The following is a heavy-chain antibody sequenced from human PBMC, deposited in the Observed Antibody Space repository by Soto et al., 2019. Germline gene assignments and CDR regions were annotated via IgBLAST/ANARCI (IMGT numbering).Heavy chain of an antibody. V-gene: IGHV3-66*01. D-gene: IGHD2-15*01. J-gene: IGHJ4*02. CDR3: ALYWSGYLDH. CDR1: GTTVSSSY. CDR2: IYAGGNT. Sequence: EVQLVQSGGGVVPPGGSLRLSCAVSGTTVSSSYMSWVRQAAGKGLEWVSVIYAGGNTHYSDSVKGRFTVSRDTPNNTLHLQKNALRAEDAAIYYCALYWSGYLDHWGPGALVTVSS.